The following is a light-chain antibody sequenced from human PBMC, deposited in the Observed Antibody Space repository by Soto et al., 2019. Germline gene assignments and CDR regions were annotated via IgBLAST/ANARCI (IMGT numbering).Light chain of an antibody. Sequence: LVLTQSPGTLSLSPGERAALSCGASQSLSSNYLAWYQQKPGQAPRLLIYDASNRATGVPARFSGSGSGTDFTLTISDLEPADFGLYYCQQRLNWPPGFGQGTKVDIK. CDR1: QSLSSN. CDR2: DAS. J-gene: IGKJ1*01. CDR3: QQRLNWPPG. V-gene: IGKV3-11*01.